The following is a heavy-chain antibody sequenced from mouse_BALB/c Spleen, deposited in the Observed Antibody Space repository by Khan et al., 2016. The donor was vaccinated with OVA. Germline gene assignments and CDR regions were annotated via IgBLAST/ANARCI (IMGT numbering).Heavy chain of an antibody. V-gene: IGHV14-3*02. CDR1: GFTIKDTY. Sequence: VQLKESGAELVKPGASVKLSCTPSGFTIKDTYVHWVKQRPEQGLEGIGRIAPANGNTKYDPKFQGKATITGDTSSNTAYLQLSSLTSEDAAVYYCARRGIYDGYSSWFAYWGQGTLVTVSA. CDR3: ARRGIYDGYSSWFAY. D-gene: IGHD2-3*01. CDR2: IAPANGNT. J-gene: IGHJ3*01.